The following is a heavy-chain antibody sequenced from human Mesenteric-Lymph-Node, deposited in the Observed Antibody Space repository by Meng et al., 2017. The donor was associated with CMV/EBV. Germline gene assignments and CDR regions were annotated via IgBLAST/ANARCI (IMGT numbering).Heavy chain of an antibody. J-gene: IGHJ4*02. CDR2: VHPKSGNS. V-gene: IGHV1-8*01. CDR3: ARGPPLVGATCDY. D-gene: IGHD1-26*01. CDR1: GYTFTSYD. Sequence: KASGYTFTSYDINWVRQATGQGLEWLGWVHPKSGNSGYALKFQGRVTMSSSTSISTAYMELSNLRSEDTAIYYCARGPPLVGATCDYWGQGTQVTVSS.